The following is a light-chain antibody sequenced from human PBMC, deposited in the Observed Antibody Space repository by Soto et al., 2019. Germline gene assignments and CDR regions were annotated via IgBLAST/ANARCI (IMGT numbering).Light chain of an antibody. CDR2: LEGSGTY. CDR1: SGHSSYI. CDR3: ETWDSNTRV. Sequence: QSVLTQSSSASASLGSSVKLTCTLSSGHSSYIIAWHQQQPAKAPRYLMKLEGSGTYNKGNGVTARFSGSRSGADRYLTMSPPQCGDEADYYCETWDSNTRVFGGGTEVTVL. J-gene: IGLJ2*01. V-gene: IGLV4-60*02.